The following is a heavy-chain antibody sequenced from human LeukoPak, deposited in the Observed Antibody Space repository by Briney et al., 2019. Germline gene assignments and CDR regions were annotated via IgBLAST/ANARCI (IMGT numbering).Heavy chain of an antibody. V-gene: IGHV3-53*04. CDR3: ARGGTPGYSSGRIDY. CDR2: FYSAGNT. J-gene: IGHJ4*01. Sequence: PGGSLRLSCLASEFTVSSTYMSWVRQAPGKGLEWASVFYSAGNTYYADSVKGRFTISRHNSENTLYLHMNSLRVEDTAVYFCARGGTPGYSSGRIDYWGQEPWSPSPQ. CDR1: EFTVSSTY. D-gene: IGHD6-19*01.